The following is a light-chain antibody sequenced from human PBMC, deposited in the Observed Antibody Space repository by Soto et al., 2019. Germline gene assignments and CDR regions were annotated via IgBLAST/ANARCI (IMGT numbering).Light chain of an antibody. J-gene: IGKJ2*01. CDR3: QQYGGAPPRT. CDR1: QSITSDY. V-gene: IGKV3-20*01. CDR2: GTS. Sequence: EIVLTQSPGTLSLSPGERATLSCRASQSITSDYLAWYQQKPGQAPSLLIYGTSGRATGIPDRFSGSGSGTDFTLTISRLEPEDFAVYYCQQYGGAPPRTSGQGTKLEI.